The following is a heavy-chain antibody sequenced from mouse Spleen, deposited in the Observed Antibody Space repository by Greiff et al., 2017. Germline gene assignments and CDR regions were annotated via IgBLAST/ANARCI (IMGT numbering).Heavy chain of an antibody. D-gene: IGHD1-1*01. J-gene: IGHJ1*01. Sequence: VKLVESGPELVKPGASVKISCKASGYAFSSSWMNWVKQRPGKGLEWIGRIYPGDGDTNYNGKFKGKATLTADKSSSTAYMQLSSLTSEDSAVYFCANDYYGSSYRYFDVWGAGTTVTVSS. V-gene: IGHV1-82*01. CDR2: IYPGDGDT. CDR1: GYAFSSSW. CDR3: ANDYYGSSYRYFDV.